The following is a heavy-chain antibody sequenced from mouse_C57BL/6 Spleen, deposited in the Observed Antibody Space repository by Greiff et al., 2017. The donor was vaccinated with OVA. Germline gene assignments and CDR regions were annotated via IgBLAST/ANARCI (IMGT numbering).Heavy chain of an antibody. Sequence: VQLQQSGTVLARPGASVKMSCKTSGYTFTSYWMHWVKQRPGQGLEWIGAIYPGNSDTSYNQKFKGKAKLTAVTSASTAYMELSSLTNEDSAVYYGTRCFQTAQATHYFDYWGQGTTLTVSS. D-gene: IGHD3-2*02. V-gene: IGHV1-5*01. CDR2: IYPGNSDT. J-gene: IGHJ2*01. CDR1: GYTFTSYW. CDR3: TRCFQTAQATHYFDY.